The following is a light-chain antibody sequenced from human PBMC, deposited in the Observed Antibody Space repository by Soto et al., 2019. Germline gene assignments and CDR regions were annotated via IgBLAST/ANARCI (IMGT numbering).Light chain of an antibody. V-gene: IGLV2-14*01. CDR1: SSDVGGYNY. Sequence: QSVLTQPASVSGSPGQSITISCTGTSSDVGGYNYVSWYQQHPGKAPNLIIFDVSNRPSGVSNRFSGSKSGNSASLTISGLQAEDEADYYCSSYTGSNTPVVFGGGTQRTVL. CDR2: DVS. J-gene: IGLJ2*01. CDR3: SSYTGSNTPVV.